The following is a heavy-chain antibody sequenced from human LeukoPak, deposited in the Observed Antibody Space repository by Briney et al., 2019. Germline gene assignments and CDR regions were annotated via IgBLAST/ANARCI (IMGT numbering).Heavy chain of an antibody. CDR3: ARASAYGDYFDY. D-gene: IGHD4-17*01. J-gene: IGHJ4*02. V-gene: IGHV1-2*02. CDR1: GYTFTGCY. CDR2: INPNSGGT. Sequence: ASVKVSCKASGYTFTGCYMHWVRQAPGQGLEWMGWINPNSGGTNYAQKFQGRVTMTRDTSISTAYMELSRLRPDDTAVYYCARASAYGDYFDYWGQGTLVTVSS.